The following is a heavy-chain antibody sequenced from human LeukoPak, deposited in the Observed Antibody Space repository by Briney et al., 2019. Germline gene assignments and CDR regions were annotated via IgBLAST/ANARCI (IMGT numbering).Heavy chain of an antibody. J-gene: IGHJ4*02. Sequence: GASVKVSCKASGYTFTSYDINWVRQATGQGLEWMGWMNPNSGNTGYAQKFQGRVTITRNTSISTAYMELSSLRSEDTAVYYCARGRGDSSGYYYFFPWSHSLNYFDYWGQGTLVTVSS. D-gene: IGHD3-22*01. CDR3: ARGRGDSSGYYYFFPWSHSLNYFDY. CDR1: GYTFTSYD. V-gene: IGHV1-8*03. CDR2: MNPNSGNT.